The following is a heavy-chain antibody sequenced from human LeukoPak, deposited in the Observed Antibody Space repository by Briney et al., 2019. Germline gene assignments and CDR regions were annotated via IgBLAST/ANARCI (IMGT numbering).Heavy chain of an antibody. CDR1: LFTFSSYA. CDR2: ISLGGSYP. V-gene: IGHV3-23*01. D-gene: IGHD2-2*01. Sequence: GGALTLSCPACLFTFSSYAMSWVRQAPGRGLDWVSIISLGGSYPQYPHSLKGRFTISRNNSKNTLDLQMNSLRAEDRAVYYCAAPRPHCSSTSCHSYYYYGMDAWAKGPTVTVSS. CDR3: AAPRPHCSSTSCHSYYYYGMDA. J-gene: IGHJ6*04.